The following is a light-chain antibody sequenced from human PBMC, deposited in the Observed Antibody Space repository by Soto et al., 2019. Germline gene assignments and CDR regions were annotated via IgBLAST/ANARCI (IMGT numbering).Light chain of an antibody. V-gene: IGKV1-5*03. CDR1: QSISSW. Sequence: DIQMTQSPSTLSASVGDRVTITCRASQSISSWLAWYQQKPGKAPKLLIYKASSLESGVPSRFSGSGSGTEFTLTISSLQPDDFAKDYGQQYNSFTWTFGQGTKVEIK. J-gene: IGKJ1*01. CDR3: QQYNSFTWT. CDR2: KAS.